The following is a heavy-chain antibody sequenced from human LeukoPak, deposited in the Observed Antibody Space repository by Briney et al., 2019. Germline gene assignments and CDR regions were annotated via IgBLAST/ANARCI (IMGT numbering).Heavy chain of an antibody. CDR3: ARALYCSSTSCYGTFDY. J-gene: IGHJ4*02. V-gene: IGHV1-69*13. D-gene: IGHD2-2*01. CDR1: GGTFSSYA. CDR2: IIPIFGTA. Sequence: SVKVSCKVSGGTFSSYAISWVRQAPGQGLEWMGGIIPIFGTANYAQKFQGRVTITADESTSTAYMELSSLRSEDTAVYYCARALYCSSTSCYGTFDYWGQGTLVTVSS.